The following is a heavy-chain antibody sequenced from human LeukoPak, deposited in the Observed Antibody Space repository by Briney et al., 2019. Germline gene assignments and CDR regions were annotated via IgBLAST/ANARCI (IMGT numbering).Heavy chain of an antibody. D-gene: IGHD2-21*01. Sequence: GGSLRLSCAASGFTFSNYAMSWVRQAPGKGLEWVSAISSSGGSTYYADSVKGRFTISRDNSKNTLYLQMNSLRAEDTAVYYCAQRPVAHDYWGQGTLVTVSS. CDR2: ISSSGGST. CDR3: AQRPVAHDY. CDR1: GFTFSNYA. J-gene: IGHJ4*02. V-gene: IGHV3-23*01.